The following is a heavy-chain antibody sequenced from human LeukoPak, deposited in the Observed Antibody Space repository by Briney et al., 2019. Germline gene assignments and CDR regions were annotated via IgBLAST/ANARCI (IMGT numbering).Heavy chain of an antibody. CDR1: GGSISSSSYY. CDR3: ARERILRYFDWSQGPSDAFDI. J-gene: IGHJ3*02. D-gene: IGHD3-9*01. V-gene: IGHV4-39*02. CDR2: IYYSGST. Sequence: NPSETLSLTCTVSGGSISSSSYYWGWIRQPPGKGLEWIGSIYYSGSTYYNPSLKSRVTISVDTSKNQFSLKLSSVTAADTAVYYCARERILRYFDWSQGPSDAFDIWGQGTMVTVSS.